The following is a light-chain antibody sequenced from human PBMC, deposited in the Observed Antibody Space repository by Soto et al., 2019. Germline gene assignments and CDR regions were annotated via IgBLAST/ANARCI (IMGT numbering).Light chain of an antibody. V-gene: IGLV2-14*01. J-gene: IGLJ1*01. Sequence: QSALTQPASVSGSPGQSVTISCTGPRSDIGDSNFISWYQHSPGKAPRLLIYEVNNRPSGVSMRFSGSKAGNTASLTISGLLDDDEADYLCASFRSGTILVFGSGTKVTVL. CDR3: ASFRSGTILV. CDR1: RSDIGDSNF. CDR2: EVN.